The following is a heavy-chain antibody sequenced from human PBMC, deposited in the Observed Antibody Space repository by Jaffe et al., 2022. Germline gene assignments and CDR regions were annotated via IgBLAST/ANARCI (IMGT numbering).Heavy chain of an antibody. V-gene: IGHV4-34*01. J-gene: IGHJ3*02. D-gene: IGHD5-12*01. CDR1: GGSFSGYY. Sequence: QVQLLQWGARPLKPSETLSLTCGVYGGSFSGYYWSWIRQPPGKGLEWIGDINHSGSANYNPSLKSRVTTSVDTSKNQLSLKLSSVTAADTAVYYCARGPLTSAYPPGDAFDIWGQGTMVTVSS. CDR2: INHSGSA. CDR3: ARGPLTSAYPPGDAFDI.